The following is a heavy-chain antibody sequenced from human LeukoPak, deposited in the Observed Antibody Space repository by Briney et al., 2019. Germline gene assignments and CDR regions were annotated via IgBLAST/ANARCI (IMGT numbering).Heavy chain of an antibody. CDR2: ISSSSSYI. CDR1: GFTFSSYS. V-gene: IGHV3-21*01. Sequence: PGGSLRLSCAASGFTFSSYSMNWVRQAPGKGLELVSSISSSSSYIYYADSVKGRFTISRDNAKNSLYLQMNSLRAEDTAVYYCARAEGYCSGGSCRKSNWFDPWGQGTLVTVSS. J-gene: IGHJ5*02. D-gene: IGHD2-15*01. CDR3: ARAEGYCSGGSCRKSNWFDP.